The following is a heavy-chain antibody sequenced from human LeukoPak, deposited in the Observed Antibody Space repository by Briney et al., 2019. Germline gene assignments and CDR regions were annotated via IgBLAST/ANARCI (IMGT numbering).Heavy chain of an antibody. CDR3: ARHSRFLEWLAEDY. V-gene: IGHV4-59*08. CDR1: GGSINNYY. J-gene: IGHJ4*02. D-gene: IGHD3-3*01. Sequence: PSETLSLTCTVSGGSINNYYWSWIRQSPEKGLEWIGNTYYSGNTKYNPSLKSRVTISVDTSKNQFSLKLSSVTAADTAVYYCARHSRFLEWLAEDYWGQGTLVTVSS. CDR2: TYYSGNT.